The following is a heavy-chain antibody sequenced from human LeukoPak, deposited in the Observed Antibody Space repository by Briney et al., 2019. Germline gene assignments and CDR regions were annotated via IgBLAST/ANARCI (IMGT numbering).Heavy chain of an antibody. CDR1: GGSITYYF. CDR3: AREKSVTGSPYYFEY. D-gene: IGHD3-9*01. V-gene: IGHV4-4*07. Sequence: SETLSLTCTVSGGSITYYFWNWLRQPAGKGLEWIGRIYTNENTNYNPSLKSRVTMSVDTSKNQFSLKLNSVTAADTAVYYCAREKSVTGSPYYFEYWGQGILVTVSS. CDR2: IYTNENT. J-gene: IGHJ4*02.